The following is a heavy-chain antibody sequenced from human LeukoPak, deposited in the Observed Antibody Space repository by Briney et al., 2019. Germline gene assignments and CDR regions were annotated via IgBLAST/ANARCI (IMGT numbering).Heavy chain of an antibody. Sequence: VGSVTVSCKASGYTFTGRFMHWVRQAPGQGLEWMGWISPNSGGTNYAQKFQGRVTMTRDTSINTAYMELSRLTSDDTAVYYCAREYSSSSGRLYDNWGRGTLVTVSS. CDR3: AREYSSSSGRLYDN. CDR1: GYTFTGRF. D-gene: IGHD6-6*01. V-gene: IGHV1-2*02. CDR2: ISPNSGGT. J-gene: IGHJ4*02.